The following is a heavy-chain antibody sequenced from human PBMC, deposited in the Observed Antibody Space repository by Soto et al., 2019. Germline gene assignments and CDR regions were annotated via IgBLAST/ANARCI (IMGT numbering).Heavy chain of an antibody. V-gene: IGHV3-23*01. CDR1: GFTFSNYV. J-gene: IGHJ4*02. Sequence: GGSLRLSCASSGFTFSNYVMNWVRQAPGKGLEWVSAISASGGSTYYADSVKGRFTISRDNSKNTLYLQMNSLRAEDTAVYYYAKDRSGYCSSPSCGYIDYWGQGTLVTLS. CDR3: AKDRSGYCSSPSCGYIDY. D-gene: IGHD2-2*01. CDR2: ISASGGST.